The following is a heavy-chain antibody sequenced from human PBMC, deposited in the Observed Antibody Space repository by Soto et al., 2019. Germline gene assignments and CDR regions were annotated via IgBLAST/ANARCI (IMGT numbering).Heavy chain of an antibody. CDR2: IYYSGST. CDR3: ARQVFVNYYDSSGHKPLDV. D-gene: IGHD3-22*01. V-gene: IGHV4-59*08. CDR1: GGSISSYY. J-gene: IGHJ6*02. Sequence: SETLSLTCTVSGGSISSYYWSWIRQPPGKGLEWIGYIYYSGSTNYNPSLKSRVTISVDTSKNQFSLKLSSVTAADTAVYYCARQVFVNYYDSSGHKPLDVWGQGTTVTSP.